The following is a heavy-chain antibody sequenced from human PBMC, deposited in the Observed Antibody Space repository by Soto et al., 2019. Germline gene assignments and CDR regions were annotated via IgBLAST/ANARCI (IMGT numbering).Heavy chain of an antibody. V-gene: IGHV4-39*01. D-gene: IGHD6-19*01. J-gene: IGHJ4*02. CDR1: GGSITSSSYY. CDR2: IYYSGST. CDR3: ARHSIAVVEELLDLDY. Sequence: QLQLQESGPGLVKPSETLSLTCTVSGGSITSSSYYWGWIRQPPGKGLEWIGSIYYSGSTYYNPSLKSRVTISVDTSKNQLSLKLRSVTAADTAVYYCARHSIAVVEELLDLDYWGQGTLVTVSS.